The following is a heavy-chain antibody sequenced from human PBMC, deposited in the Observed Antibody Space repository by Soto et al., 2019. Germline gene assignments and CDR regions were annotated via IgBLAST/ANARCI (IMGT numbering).Heavy chain of an antibody. CDR3: ARGGLSCSGGSCYYYFQH. CDR1: GFTFSSYG. D-gene: IGHD2-15*01. CDR2: IWYDGSNK. J-gene: IGHJ1*01. V-gene: IGHV3-33*01. Sequence: QVQLVESGGGVVQPGRSLRLSCAASGFTFSSYGMHWVRQAPSKGLEWVAVIWYDGSNKYYADSVKGRFTISRDNSKNTLYLQMNSLRAEDTAVYYCARGGLSCSGGSCYYYFQHWGQGTLVTVSS.